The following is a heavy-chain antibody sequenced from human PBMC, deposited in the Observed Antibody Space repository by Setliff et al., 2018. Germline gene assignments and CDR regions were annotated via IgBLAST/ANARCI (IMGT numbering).Heavy chain of an antibody. V-gene: IGHV4-38-2*01. J-gene: IGHJ4*03. Sequence: SETLSLTCAVSGYSISSGYYWGWIRQPPGKGLEWIGSIYHSGSTYYNPSLKSRVTISVDTSKNQFSLKLSSVTAADTAVYYCARGKDYYDRSGYYSGHDVWGQGILVTVSS. CDR3: ARGKDYYDRSGYYSGHDV. D-gene: IGHD3-22*01. CDR1: GYSISSGYY. CDR2: IYHSGST.